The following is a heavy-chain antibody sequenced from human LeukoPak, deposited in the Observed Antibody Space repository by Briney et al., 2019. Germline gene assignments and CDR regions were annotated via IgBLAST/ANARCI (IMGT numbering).Heavy chain of an antibody. Sequence: GRFLRLSCAASGFTFDDYAMHWVRQAPGKGLEWVSGISWNSGSIGYADSVKGRFTISKDNAKNSLYLQMNSLRAEDTALYYCAKDKAGAFDYWGQGTLVTVSS. V-gene: IGHV3-9*01. CDR3: AKDKAGAFDY. CDR2: ISWNSGSI. CDR1: GFTFDDYA. D-gene: IGHD6-13*01. J-gene: IGHJ4*02.